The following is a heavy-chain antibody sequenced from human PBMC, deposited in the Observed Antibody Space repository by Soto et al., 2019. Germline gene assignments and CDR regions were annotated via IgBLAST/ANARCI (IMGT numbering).Heavy chain of an antibody. D-gene: IGHD3-3*01. Sequence: SETLSLTCTVSGGSVSSGSYYWSWIRQPPGKGLEWIGYIYYSGSTNYNPSLKSRVTISVDTSKNQFSLKLSSVTAADTAVYYCARDMYYDFWSGSPNYGMDVWGQGTTVTASS. CDR1: GGSVSSGSYY. CDR3: ARDMYYDFWSGSPNYGMDV. V-gene: IGHV4-61*01. J-gene: IGHJ6*02. CDR2: IYYSGST.